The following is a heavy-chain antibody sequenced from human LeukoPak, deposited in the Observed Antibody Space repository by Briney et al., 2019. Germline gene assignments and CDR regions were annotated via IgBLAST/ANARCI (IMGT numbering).Heavy chain of an antibody. CDR1: GGSISSGDYY. CDR3: ARAYCGGDCYDY. CDR2: IYYSGST. D-gene: IGHD2-21*01. V-gene: IGHV4-39*01. Sequence: SETLSLTCTVSGGSISSGDYYWGWIRQPPGKGLEWIGSIYYSGSTYYNPSLKSRVTISVDTSKNQFSLKLSSVTAADTAVYYCARAYCGGDCYDYWGQGTLVTVSS. J-gene: IGHJ4*02.